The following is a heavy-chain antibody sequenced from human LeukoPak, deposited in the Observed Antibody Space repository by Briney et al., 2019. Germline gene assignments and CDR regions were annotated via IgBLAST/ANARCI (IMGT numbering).Heavy chain of an antibody. Sequence: SVKVSCKASGGTFSSYAISWVRQAPGQGLEWMGGIIPIFGTANYAQKLQGRVTTTADKSTSTAYMELSSLRSEDTAVYYCAREARGGLGYFDYWGQGTLVTVSS. D-gene: IGHD3-10*01. CDR3: AREARGGLGYFDY. CDR2: IIPIFGTA. J-gene: IGHJ4*02. V-gene: IGHV1-69*06. CDR1: GGTFSSYA.